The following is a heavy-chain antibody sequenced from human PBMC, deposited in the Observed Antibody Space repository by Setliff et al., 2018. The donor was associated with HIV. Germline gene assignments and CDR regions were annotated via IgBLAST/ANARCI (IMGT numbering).Heavy chain of an antibody. Sequence: SVKVSCKASGGTFSTYGLSWVRQAPGQGLEWMGGIIPLFDTSNYAQKFQGRVTITADKSTSTAYMELSSLRSEDTAVYYCAKDRGRGNWLDPWGQGTLVTVSS. CDR1: GGTFSTYG. J-gene: IGHJ5*02. CDR2: IIPLFDTS. V-gene: IGHV1-69*06. D-gene: IGHD3-16*01. CDR3: AKDRGRGNWLDP.